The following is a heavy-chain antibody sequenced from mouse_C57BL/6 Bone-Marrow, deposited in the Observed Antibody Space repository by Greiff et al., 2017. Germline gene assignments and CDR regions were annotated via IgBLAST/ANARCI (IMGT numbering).Heavy chain of an antibody. CDR2: TFYSGIT. CDR3: ARDHPYYYGSRRFAY. V-gene: IGHV3-3*01. D-gene: IGHD1-1*01. Sequence: VQLQQPGPSLVRPSHTLSLTCTVTGFSINSDCYWIWIRQFPGNKLEYIGYTFYSGITYYNPSLESRTYITRDTSKNQFSLKLSSVTTEDTATYYCARDHPYYYGSRRFAYWGQGTLVTVSA. CDR1: GFSINSDCY. J-gene: IGHJ3*01.